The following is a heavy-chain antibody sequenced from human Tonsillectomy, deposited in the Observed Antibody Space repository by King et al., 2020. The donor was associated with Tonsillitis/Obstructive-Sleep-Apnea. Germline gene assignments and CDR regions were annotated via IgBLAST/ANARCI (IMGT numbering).Heavy chain of an antibody. CDR2: INAGNGNT. CDR1: GYTFTSYA. D-gene: IGHD2-2*01. J-gene: IGHJ5*02. CDR3: GRDPAQYQLPLPLFDP. V-gene: IGHV1-3*01. Sequence: QLVQSGAEVKKPGASVKVSCKASGYTFTSYAMHWVRQAPGQRLEWMGWINAGNGNTKYSQKFQGRVTITRDTSASTAYMELSSLRSEDTAVYYCGRDPAQYQLPLPLFDPWGQGTLVTVSS.